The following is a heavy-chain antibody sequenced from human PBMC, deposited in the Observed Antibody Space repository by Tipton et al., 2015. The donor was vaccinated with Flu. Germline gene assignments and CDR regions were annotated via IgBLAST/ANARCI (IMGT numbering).Heavy chain of an antibody. J-gene: IGHJ4*02. D-gene: IGHD3-10*01. CDR1: GGSISSYY. CDR3: ARFSVRGESDY. Sequence: TLSLTCTVSGGSISSYYWSWIRQPPGKGLEWIGYIYYSGSTNYNPSLKSRVTISVDTSKNQFSLKLSSVTAADTAVYYCARFSVRGESDYWGQGTLVTVSS. V-gene: IGHV4-59*01. CDR2: IYYSGST.